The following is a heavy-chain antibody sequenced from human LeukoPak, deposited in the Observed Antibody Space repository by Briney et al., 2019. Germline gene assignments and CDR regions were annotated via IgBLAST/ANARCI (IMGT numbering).Heavy chain of an antibody. V-gene: IGHV3-7*01. D-gene: IGHD3-22*01. Sequence: PGGSLRLSCAAAGFSFSNFWMSWFRQAPGKGLEWVSNIKPDGSEKYYVPSLRGRFTISRDNAKKSLFLQMDSLAAEDTAVYYCARDQNLFSTMDDSGYYPDYWGQGTRVTVSS. CDR1: GFSFSNFW. CDR2: IKPDGSEK. CDR3: ARDQNLFSTMDDSGYYPDY. J-gene: IGHJ4*02.